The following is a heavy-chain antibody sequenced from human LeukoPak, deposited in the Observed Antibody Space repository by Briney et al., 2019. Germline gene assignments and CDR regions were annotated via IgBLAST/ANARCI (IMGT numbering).Heavy chain of an antibody. Sequence: GASVKVSCKASGYTFTSYGISWVRQAPGQGLEWMGWISAYNGNTHYAQKLQGRVTMTTDTSTSTVYMELRSLRPDDTAVYYCARGSPPRRNYDSRGYYSYYFDYWGQGTLVTVSS. D-gene: IGHD3-22*01. CDR1: GYTFTSYG. J-gene: IGHJ4*02. CDR3: ARGSPPRRNYDSRGYYSYYFDY. V-gene: IGHV1-18*01. CDR2: ISAYNGNT.